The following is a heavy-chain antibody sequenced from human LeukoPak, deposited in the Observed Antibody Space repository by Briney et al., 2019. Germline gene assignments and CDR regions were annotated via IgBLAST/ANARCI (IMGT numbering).Heavy chain of an antibody. CDR1: GGSISSSSYY. CDR2: IYYSGST. CDR3: AEGALDSSGYYPRGNYYYGMDV. V-gene: IGHV4-39*07. J-gene: IGHJ6*02. D-gene: IGHD3-22*01. Sequence: PSETLSLTCTVSGGSISSSSYYWGWIRQPPGKGLEWIGSIYYSGSTYYNPSLKSRVTISVDTSKNQFSLKLSSVTAADTAVYYCAEGALDSSGYYPRGNYYYGMDVWGQGTTVTVSS.